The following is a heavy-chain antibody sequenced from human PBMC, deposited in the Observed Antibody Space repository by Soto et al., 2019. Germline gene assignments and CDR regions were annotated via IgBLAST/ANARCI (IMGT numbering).Heavy chain of an antibody. CDR3: ASIPHIAARY. V-gene: IGHV3-7*02. D-gene: IGHD6-6*01. CDR1: GLRFSSYW. J-gene: IGHJ4*02. Sequence: GGSLRLSCAASGLRFSSYWMTWVRQAPGKGLEWVANIKQDGSEKYYVDSVKGRFTISRDNAKNTLYLQMNSLRAEDTAVYYCASIPHIAARYWGQGTLVTVSS. CDR2: IKQDGSEK.